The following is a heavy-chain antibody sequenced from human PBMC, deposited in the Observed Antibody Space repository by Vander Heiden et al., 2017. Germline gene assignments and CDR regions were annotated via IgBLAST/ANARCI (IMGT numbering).Heavy chain of an antibody. CDR2: INHSGST. Sequence: QVQLQQWGAGLLKPSETLSLTCAVYGGSFSGYYWSWIRQPPGKGLEWIGEINHSGSTNYNPSLKSRVTISVDTSKNQFSLKLSSVTAADTAVYYCARDGVFGVVTPFDYWCQGTLVTVSS. J-gene: IGHJ4*02. CDR3: ARDGVFGVVTPFDY. V-gene: IGHV4-34*01. CDR1: GGSFSGYY. D-gene: IGHD3-3*01.